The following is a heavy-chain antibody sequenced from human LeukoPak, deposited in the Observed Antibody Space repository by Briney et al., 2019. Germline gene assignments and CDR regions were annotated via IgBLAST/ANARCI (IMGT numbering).Heavy chain of an antibody. V-gene: IGHV3-66*01. CDR2: IYGGGGGST. CDR1: GFSVDGNY. J-gene: IGHJ4*02. CDR3: ATPGGYSGYDPFDY. D-gene: IGHD5-12*01. Sequence: GGSLRLSCAASGFSVDGNYMHWVRQAPGKGLEWVSVIYGGGGGSTSYADSVKGRFSIARDNSKNIVDLQMNSLRAEDTAVYYCATPGGYSGYDPFDYWGQGTLVTVSS.